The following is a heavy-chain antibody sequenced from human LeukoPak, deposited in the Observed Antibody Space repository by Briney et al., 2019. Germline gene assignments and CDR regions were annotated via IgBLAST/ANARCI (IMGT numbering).Heavy chain of an antibody. V-gene: IGHV3-21*01. Sequence: GGSLRLSSAASGFTFSSYSMNWVRQAPGKGLEWVSSISSSSSYIYYAGSVKGRFTISRDNAKNSLYLQMNSLRAEDTAVYYCARAGYYYDNYYFDYWGQGTLVTVSS. CDR1: GFTFSSYS. CDR3: ARAGYYYDNYYFDY. CDR2: ISSSSSYI. D-gene: IGHD3-22*01. J-gene: IGHJ4*02.